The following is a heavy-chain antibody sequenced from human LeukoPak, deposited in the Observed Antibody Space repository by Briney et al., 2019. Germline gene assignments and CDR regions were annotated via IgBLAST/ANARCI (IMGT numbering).Heavy chain of an antibody. Sequence: GRSLRLSCAASGFTFSSYAMHWVRQAPGKELEWVAVISYDGSNKYYADSVKGRFTISRDNSKNTLYLQMNSLRAEDTAVYYCARGIQLWTHLTTWGQGTLVTVSS. J-gene: IGHJ5*02. CDR1: GFTFSSYA. CDR2: ISYDGSNK. V-gene: IGHV3-30*04. CDR3: ARGIQLWTHLTT. D-gene: IGHD5-18*01.